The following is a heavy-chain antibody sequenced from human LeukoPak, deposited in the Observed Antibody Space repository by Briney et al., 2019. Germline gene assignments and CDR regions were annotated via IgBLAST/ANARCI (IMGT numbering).Heavy chain of an antibody. CDR3: AKETLRFGELVQDFA. V-gene: IGHV3-53*01. D-gene: IGHD3-10*01. Sequence: PGGSLRLSCAASDFTGSSNYMSWVRQAPGKGLEWVSVIYSGGSTYYADSVKGRFTVSRDDSENTLYLQMNSLRAEDTAVYYCAKETLRFGELVQDFAWGQGTLVTVSS. J-gene: IGHJ5*02. CDR1: DFTGSSNY. CDR2: IYSGGST.